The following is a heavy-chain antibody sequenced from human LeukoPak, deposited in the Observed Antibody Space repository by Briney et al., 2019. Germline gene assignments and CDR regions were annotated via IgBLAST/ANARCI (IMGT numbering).Heavy chain of an antibody. V-gene: IGHV3-23*01. D-gene: IGHD3-22*01. J-gene: IGHJ5*02. Sequence: GGSLRLSCAASGFTFSSYAMSWVRQAPGKGLEWVSAISGSGGSTYYADSVKGRFTISRDNSKNTLYLQMNSLRAEDTAVYYCAKDHTYYYDSSGCWFDPWGQGTLVTVSS. CDR1: GFTFSSYA. CDR2: ISGSGGST. CDR3: AKDHTYYYDSSGCWFDP.